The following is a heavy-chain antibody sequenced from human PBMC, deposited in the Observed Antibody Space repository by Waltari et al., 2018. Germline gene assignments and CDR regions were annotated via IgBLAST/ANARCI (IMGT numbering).Heavy chain of an antibody. V-gene: IGHV3-53*02. CDR1: GFTVNNNY. J-gene: IGHJ4*02. CDR3: AVLRFLRWFVDY. Sequence: DVQLVETGGGLIQPGGSLRLSCAASGFTVNNNYMGWVRQAPGGGLGWVSVIYDVVTTFYADSVKGRFTVSTDASKNTLFLQMNSLRADDTAVYYCAVLRFLRWFVDYWGQGLPVTVSS. CDR2: IYDVVTT. D-gene: IGHD3-3*01.